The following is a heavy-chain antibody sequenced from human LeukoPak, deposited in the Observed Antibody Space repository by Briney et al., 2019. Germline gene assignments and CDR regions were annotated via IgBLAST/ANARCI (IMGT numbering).Heavy chain of an antibody. V-gene: IGHV5-51*01. D-gene: IGHD1-26*01. J-gene: IGHJ4*02. Sequence: GESLKISCKGSGXSFTSYWSAWVRQMPGKGVEWMGIIYPGDSDTRYSPSFQGQVTISADKSISTAYLQWSSLKASDTAMYYCARHQIVGATRSPFDYWGQGTLVTVSS. CDR2: IYPGDSDT. CDR3: ARHQIVGATRSPFDY. CDR1: GXSFTSYW.